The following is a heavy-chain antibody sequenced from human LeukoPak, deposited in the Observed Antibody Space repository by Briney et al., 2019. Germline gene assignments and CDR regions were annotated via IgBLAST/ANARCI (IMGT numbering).Heavy chain of an antibody. V-gene: IGHV3-23*01. D-gene: IGHD5-18*01. CDR2: ISGSGGST. Sequence: GGSLRLSCAASGFTFSSYAVSWVRQAPGKGLEWVSAISGSGGSTYYADSVKGRFTISRDNSKNTLYLQMNSLRAEDTAVYYCAKVPGIQLWSYFDYWGQGTLVTVSS. J-gene: IGHJ4*02. CDR1: GFTFSSYA. CDR3: AKVPGIQLWSYFDY.